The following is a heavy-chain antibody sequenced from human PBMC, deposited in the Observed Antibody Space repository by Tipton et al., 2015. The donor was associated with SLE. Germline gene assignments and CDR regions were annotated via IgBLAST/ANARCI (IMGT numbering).Heavy chain of an antibody. D-gene: IGHD1-20*01. V-gene: IGHV4-38-2*02. Sequence: LRLSCAVSGYSISSGYYWGWIRQPPGKGLEWIGSIYYSGSTYYNPSLKSRVTISVDTSKNQFSLKLSSVTAADTAVYYCARDRYNWNWFDPWGQGTLVTVSS. CDR2: IYYSGST. CDR3: ARDRYNWNWFDP. CDR1: GYSISSGYY. J-gene: IGHJ5*02.